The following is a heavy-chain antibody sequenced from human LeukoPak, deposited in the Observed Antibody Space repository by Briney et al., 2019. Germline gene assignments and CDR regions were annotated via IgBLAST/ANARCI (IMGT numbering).Heavy chain of an antibody. J-gene: IGHJ4*02. CDR1: GFTFSSYG. CDR3: ARIVNWDFDY. CDR2: IRYDGSNK. V-gene: IGHV3-30*02. D-gene: IGHD7-27*01. Sequence: PGGSLRLSCAASGFTFSSYGMHWVRQAPGKGLEWVAFIRYDGSNKYYADSVKGRFTISRDNAKNSLYLQMNSLRAEDTAVYYCARIVNWDFDYWGQGTLVTVSS.